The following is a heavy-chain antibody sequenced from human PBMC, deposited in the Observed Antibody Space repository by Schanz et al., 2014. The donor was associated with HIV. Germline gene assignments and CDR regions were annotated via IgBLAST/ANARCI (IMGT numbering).Heavy chain of an antibody. Sequence: QVQLVESGGGVVQPGRSLRLSCEASGFTFSSYAMHWVRQAPGRGLEWVAVISYDGSNKYYADSVKGRFTISRDNSKNTLYLQMNSLRAEDTAVYYCARMEQLIIGYYYGMDVWGQGTTVTVSS. CDR3: ARMEQLIIGYYYGMDV. CDR1: GFTFSSYA. D-gene: IGHD3-16*01. J-gene: IGHJ6*02. CDR2: ISYDGSNK. V-gene: IGHV3-30*04.